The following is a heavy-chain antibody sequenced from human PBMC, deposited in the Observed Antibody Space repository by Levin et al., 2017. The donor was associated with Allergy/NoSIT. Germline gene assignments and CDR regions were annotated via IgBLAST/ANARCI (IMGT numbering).Heavy chain of an antibody. CDR2: MNHNSGNT. D-gene: IGHD6-13*01. J-gene: IGHJ4*02. CDR1: GYTFTSYD. CDR3: ARAPIAAAGVDY. Sequence: ASVKVSCKASGYTFTSYDINWVRQATGQGLEWMGWMNHNSGNTGYAQKFQGRVTMTRNTSISTAYMELSSLRSEDTAVYYCARAPIAAAGVDYWGQGTLVTVSS. V-gene: IGHV1-8*01.